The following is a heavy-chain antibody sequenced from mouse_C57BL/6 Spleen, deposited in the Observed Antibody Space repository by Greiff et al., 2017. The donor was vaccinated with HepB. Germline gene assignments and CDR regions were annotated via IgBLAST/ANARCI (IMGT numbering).Heavy chain of an antibody. J-gene: IGHJ3*01. CDR1: GYTFTSYW. Sequence: QVQLQQPGAELVKPGASVKLSCKASGYTFTSYWMHWVKQRPGRGLEWIGRIDPNSGGTKYNEKFKSKATLTVDKPSSTAYMQLSSLTSEASAVYSCTRVYLYYDYGWFAYWGQGTLVTVSA. D-gene: IGHD2-4*01. V-gene: IGHV1-72*01. CDR2: IDPNSGGT. CDR3: TRVYLYYDYGWFAY.